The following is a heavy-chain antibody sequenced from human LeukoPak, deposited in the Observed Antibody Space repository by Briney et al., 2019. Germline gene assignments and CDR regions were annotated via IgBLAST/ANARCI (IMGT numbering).Heavy chain of an antibody. CDR1: GFTFSSYG. CDR2: ISYDGSNK. CDR3: AKDRFAGATRYYFDY. Sequence: GGSLRLSCAASGFTFSSYGVHWVRQAPGKGLEWVAVISYDGSNKYYADSVKGRFTISRDNSKNTVYLQMNSLRAEDTAVYYCAKDRFAGATRYYFDYWGQGTLVTVSS. D-gene: IGHD1-26*01. J-gene: IGHJ4*02. V-gene: IGHV3-30*18.